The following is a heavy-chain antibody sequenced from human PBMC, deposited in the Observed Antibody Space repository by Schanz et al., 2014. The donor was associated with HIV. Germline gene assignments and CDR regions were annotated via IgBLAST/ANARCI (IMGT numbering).Heavy chain of an antibody. CDR1: GFTFSSYG. D-gene: IGHD2-15*01. CDR3: ALSRPSGYGGSWYFDL. V-gene: IGHV3-33*05. CDR2: ISYDGSNK. Sequence: QVQLVESGGGVVQPGRSLRLSCAASGFTFSSYGMHWVRQAPGKGLEWVAVISYDGSNKYYADSVKGRFTTSRDNSKNTLYLQMNSLRAEDTAVYYCALSRPSGYGGSWYFDLWGRGTLVAVSS. J-gene: IGHJ2*01.